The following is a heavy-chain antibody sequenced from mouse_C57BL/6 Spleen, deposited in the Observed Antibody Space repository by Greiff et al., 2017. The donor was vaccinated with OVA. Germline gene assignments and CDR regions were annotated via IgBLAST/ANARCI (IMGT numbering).Heavy chain of an antibody. CDR3: ARNSNYLYAMDY. D-gene: IGHD2-5*01. V-gene: IGHV5-17*01. J-gene: IGHJ4*01. CDR2: ISSGSSTI. Sequence: EVQGVESGGGLVKPGGSLKLSCAASGFTFSDYGMHWVRQAPEKGLEWVAYISSGSSTIYYADTVKGRFTISRDNAKNTLYLEMTRLRSEDTAMYYCARNSNYLYAMDYWGQGTSVTVSS. CDR1: GFTFSDYG.